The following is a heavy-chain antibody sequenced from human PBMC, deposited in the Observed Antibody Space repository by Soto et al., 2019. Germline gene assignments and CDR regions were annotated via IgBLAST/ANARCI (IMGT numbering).Heavy chain of an antibody. CDR1: GGSMSSYY. D-gene: IGHD6-19*01. CDR2: ISDSGNT. J-gene: IGHJ6*03. CDR3: VRGNSGWSPYRSRLFHFYYMDV. V-gene: IGHV4-59*08. Sequence: SETLSLTCTVSGGSMSSYYWTWIRQPPGKGLEWLGYISDSGNTNYNPSLKSRVAMSIDTSKRQLSLNLWSLTAADTAVYYCVRGNSGWSPYRSRLFHFYYMDVWGKGTTVTVSS.